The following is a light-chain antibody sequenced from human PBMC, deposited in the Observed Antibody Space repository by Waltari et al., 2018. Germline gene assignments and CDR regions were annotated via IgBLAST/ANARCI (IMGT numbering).Light chain of an antibody. Sequence: EIMLTQSPATLSLSPGERATLHCRASQSVSSYLAWYQQKPGQAPRLLIYDASSGATGIPARFSGSGSGTDFTLTISSLEPEDFAVYYCQQRSNWPPTFGQGTKVEIK. CDR3: QQRSNWPPT. J-gene: IGKJ1*01. V-gene: IGKV3-11*01. CDR1: QSVSSY. CDR2: DAS.